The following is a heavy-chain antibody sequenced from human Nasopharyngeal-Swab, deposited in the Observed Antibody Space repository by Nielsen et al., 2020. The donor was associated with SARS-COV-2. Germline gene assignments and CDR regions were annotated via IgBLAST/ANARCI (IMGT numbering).Heavy chain of an antibody. CDR2: LSNDGGDK. D-gene: IGHD6-13*01. CDR3: AKDGEVAAARYYFDY. V-gene: IGHV3-30*18. CDR1: GFTFSRYD. J-gene: IGHJ4*02. Sequence: GESLKISCAASGFTFSRYDMHWVRQVPGKGLEWVAVLSNDGGDKYYADSVKGRFTISRDNSKNTLYLQMNSLRPEDTAVYYCAKDGEVAAARYYFDYWGQGTLVTVSS.